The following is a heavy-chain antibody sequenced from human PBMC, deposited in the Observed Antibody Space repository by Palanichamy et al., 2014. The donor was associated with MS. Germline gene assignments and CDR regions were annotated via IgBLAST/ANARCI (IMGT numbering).Heavy chain of an antibody. CDR2: INPSGST. J-gene: IGHJ4*02. CDR1: GGSFSGYD. Sequence: QVQLQQWGAGLLKPSQTLSLTCAVYGGSFSGYDWTWVRQPPGKGLEWIGEINPSGSTNYNPSLKSRVTISVDTSKNQFSLRLRSVTAADTAVYYCARVLQWLDYWGQGTRVTVSS. V-gene: IGHV4-34*01. CDR3: ARVLQWLDY. D-gene: IGHD6-19*01.